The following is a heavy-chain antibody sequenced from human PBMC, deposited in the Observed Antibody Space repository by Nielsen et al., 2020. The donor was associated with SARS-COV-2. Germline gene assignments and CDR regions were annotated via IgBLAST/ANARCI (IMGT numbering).Heavy chain of an antibody. CDR1: GFTFSSYA. D-gene: IGHD1-26*01. V-gene: IGHV3-30-3*01. CDR2: ISYDGSNK. J-gene: IGHJ3*02. Sequence: GGSLRLSCAASGFTFSSYAMHWVRQAPGKGLEWVAVISYDGSNKYYADSVKGRFTISRDNSKNTLYLQMNSLRAEDTAVYYCARDGARGSYYAFDIWGQGTMVTVSS. CDR3: ARDGARGSYYAFDI.